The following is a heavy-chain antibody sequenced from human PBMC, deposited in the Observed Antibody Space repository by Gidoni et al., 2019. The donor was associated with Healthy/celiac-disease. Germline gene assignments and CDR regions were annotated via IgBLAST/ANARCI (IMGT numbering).Heavy chain of an antibody. CDR1: GFTFDDYA. V-gene: IGHV3-9*01. Sequence: EVQLVESGGGLVQPGRSLRLSCAASGFTFDDYAMHWVRQAPGKGLEWVSGISWNSGSIGYADSVKGRFTISRDNAKNSLYLQMNSLRAEDTALYYCAPISSGWYRGDAFDIWGQGTMVTVSS. CDR3: APISSGWYRGDAFDI. J-gene: IGHJ3*02. CDR2: ISWNSGSI. D-gene: IGHD6-19*01.